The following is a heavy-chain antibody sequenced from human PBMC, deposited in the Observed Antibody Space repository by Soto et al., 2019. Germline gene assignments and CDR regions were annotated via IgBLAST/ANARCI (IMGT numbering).Heavy chain of an antibody. CDR1: GGSISSYY. J-gene: IGHJ3*02. CDR2: IYYSGST. D-gene: IGHD3-10*01. V-gene: IGHV4-59*08. CDR3: ARHKIEDRGAFDI. Sequence: PSETPSLTCTVSGGSISSYYWCWIRQPPGKGLEWIGYIYYSGSTNYNPSLKSRVTISVDTSKNQFSLKLSSVTAADTAVYYCARHKIEDRGAFDIWGQGTMLTVSS.